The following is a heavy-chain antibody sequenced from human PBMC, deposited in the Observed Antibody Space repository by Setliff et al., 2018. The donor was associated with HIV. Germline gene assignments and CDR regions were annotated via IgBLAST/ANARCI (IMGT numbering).Heavy chain of an antibody. CDR2: FDPEDGET. CDR1: GYTLTELS. V-gene: IGHV1-24*01. Sequence: ASVKVSCKVSGYTLTELSMHWVRQAPGKGLEWMGGFDPEDGETIYAQKFQGRVTMTEDTSTDTAYMELSSLRSEETAVYYCASEFSSGYYYGTDALDIWGQGTMVTVSS. J-gene: IGHJ3*02. D-gene: IGHD3-22*01. CDR3: ASEFSSGYYYGTDALDI.